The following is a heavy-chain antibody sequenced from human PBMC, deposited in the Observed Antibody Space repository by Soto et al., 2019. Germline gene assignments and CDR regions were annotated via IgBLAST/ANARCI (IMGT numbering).Heavy chain of an antibody. CDR2: IIPIFGTA. CDR1: GGTFSSYA. D-gene: IGHD2-15*01. J-gene: IGHJ4*02. CDR3: ATFAADCSGGSCYSYYFDC. Sequence: QVQLVQSGAEVKKPGSSVKVSCKASGGTFSSYAISWVRQAPGQGLEWMGGIIPIFGTANYAQKFPGRVTITADESTSTAYMELSSLRSEDTAVYYCATFAADCSGGSCYSYYFDCWGQGTLVTVSS. V-gene: IGHV1-69*12.